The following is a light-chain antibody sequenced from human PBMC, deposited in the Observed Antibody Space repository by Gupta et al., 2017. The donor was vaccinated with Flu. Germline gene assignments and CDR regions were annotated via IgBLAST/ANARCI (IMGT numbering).Light chain of an antibody. CDR1: SDIKVGDDT. CDR2: YYSDSNT. J-gene: IGLJ2*01. CDR3: MIGPSNAAWL. V-gene: IGLV5-37*01. Sequence: TLPSDIKVGDDTMFWYQQKPGSPPRYLLYYYSDSNTGRGSGVPRRFSGSKDASANTGIVLISGRKDEEEADYYCMIGPSNAAWLFGGGTRLTVL.